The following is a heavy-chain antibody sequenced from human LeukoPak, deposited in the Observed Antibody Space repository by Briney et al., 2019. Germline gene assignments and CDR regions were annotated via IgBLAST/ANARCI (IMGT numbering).Heavy chain of an antibody. CDR2: INPNSGDT. V-gene: IGHV1-2*06. D-gene: IGHD2-2*02. J-gene: IGHJ4*02. CDR3: ARDRIGCGSSSCYIDY. Sequence: GASVKVSCKASGYTSTGYYIHWVRQAPGQGLEWMGRINPNSGDTSSAQKFQGRVTMTRDTSISTAYMELSRLRSDDTAVYYCARDRIGCGSSSCYIDYWGQGTLVTVSS. CDR1: GYTSTGYY.